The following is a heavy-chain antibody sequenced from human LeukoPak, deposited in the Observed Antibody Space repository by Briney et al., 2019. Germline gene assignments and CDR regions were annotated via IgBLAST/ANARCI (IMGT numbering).Heavy chain of an antibody. CDR3: ARDQEGFDY. V-gene: IGHV1-46*01. CDR1: GYTFTSNY. CDR2: IYPRDGST. Sequence: ASVKVSCTASGYTFTSNYIHWVRQAPGQGLEWMGMIYPRDGSTSYAQKFQGRVTVTRDTSTSTVHMELSGLRSEDTAVYYCARDQEGFDYWGQGTLVPVSS. J-gene: IGHJ4*02.